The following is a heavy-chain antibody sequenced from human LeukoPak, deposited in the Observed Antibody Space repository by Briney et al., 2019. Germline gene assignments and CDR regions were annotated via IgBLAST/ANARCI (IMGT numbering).Heavy chain of an antibody. CDR3: ARVVAAAIDY. V-gene: IGHV3-48*04. J-gene: IGHJ4*02. D-gene: IGHD6-13*01. CDR1: GFTFSSYS. CDR2: ISSSSSTI. Sequence: GGSLGLSLPASGFTFSSYSRTWVRRAPGKGREWVSYISSSSSTIYYADSVKGRFTISRDNAKNSLYLQMNSLRAEDTAVYYCARVVAAAIDYWGQGTLVTVSS.